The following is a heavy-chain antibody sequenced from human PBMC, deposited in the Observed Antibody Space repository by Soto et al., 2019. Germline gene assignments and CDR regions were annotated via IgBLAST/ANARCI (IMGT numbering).Heavy chain of an antibody. V-gene: IGHV1-18*04. Sequence: ASVKVSCKASGYTFTSYGISWVRQAPGQGLEGMGWISAYNGNTNYPQKLQGRVTMTTDTSTSTAYMELRSLRSDDTAVYYCARDPSGHGTTIAAPDYWGQGTLVTVSS. CDR2: ISAYNGNT. CDR3: ARDPSGHGTTIAAPDY. CDR1: GYTFTSYG. D-gene: IGHD6-6*01. J-gene: IGHJ4*02.